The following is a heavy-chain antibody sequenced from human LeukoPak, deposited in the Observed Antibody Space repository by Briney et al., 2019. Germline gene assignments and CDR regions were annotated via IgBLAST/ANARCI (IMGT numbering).Heavy chain of an antibody. CDR3: VRGYNSFDS. Sequence: GGSLRLSCAASGFTFSDHFMDWVRQAPGKGLEWIARSRNKANSYTTEYAASVRGRFIISRDESKNSLHLQMNSLKTEDTAMYYCVRGYNSFDSWGQGTLVTVSS. CDR1: GFTFSDHF. J-gene: IGHJ4*02. D-gene: IGHD5-24*01. V-gene: IGHV3-72*01. CDR2: SRNKANSYTT.